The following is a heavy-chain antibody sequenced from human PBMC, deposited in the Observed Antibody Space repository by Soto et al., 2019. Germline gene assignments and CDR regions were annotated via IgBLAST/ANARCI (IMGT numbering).Heavy chain of an antibody. Sequence: GGSLRLSCAASGFTFSSYGMHWVRQAPGKGLEWVAVISYDGSNKYYADSVKGRFTISRDNSKNTLYLQMNSLRAEDTAVYYCAKAADYDYGSGSRSPRSQNDAFDIWGQGTMVTVSS. D-gene: IGHD3-10*01. V-gene: IGHV3-30*18. CDR1: GFTFSSYG. CDR2: ISYDGSNK. J-gene: IGHJ3*02. CDR3: AKAADYDYGSGSRSPRSQNDAFDI.